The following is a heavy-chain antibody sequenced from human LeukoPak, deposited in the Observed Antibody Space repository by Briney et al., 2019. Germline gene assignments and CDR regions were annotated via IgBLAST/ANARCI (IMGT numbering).Heavy chain of an antibody. CDR1: GGSFSGYY. CDR3: ARGIYLDDY. CDR2: INHSGST. J-gene: IGHJ4*02. Sequence: SETLSLTCAVYGGSFSGYYLSWIRQPPGKGLEWIGEINHSGSTNYNPSLKSRVTISVDTSKNQFSLKLSSVTAADTAVYYCARGIYLDDYWGQGTLVTVSS. D-gene: IGHD3-3*01. V-gene: IGHV4-34*01.